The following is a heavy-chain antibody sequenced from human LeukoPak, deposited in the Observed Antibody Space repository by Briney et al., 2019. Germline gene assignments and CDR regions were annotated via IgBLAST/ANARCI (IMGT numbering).Heavy chain of an antibody. CDR2: ITGSVGST. Sequence: GGALRLSCAASGVTFSSYAMSWGRQAPGKGLEWGSAITGSVGSTYYADSVSGRFTISREIPRSTLFLQMNSLRAEDTAVYYCVKGEDYGGNSNLDSWGQGTLVTVSS. CDR3: VKGEDYGGNSNLDS. V-gene: IGHV3-23*01. CDR1: GVTFSSYA. D-gene: IGHD4-23*01. J-gene: IGHJ4*02.